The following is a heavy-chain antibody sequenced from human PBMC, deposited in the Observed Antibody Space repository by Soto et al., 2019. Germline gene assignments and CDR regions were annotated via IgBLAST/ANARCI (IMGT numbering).Heavy chain of an antibody. CDR3: VVGQYYFDY. CDR1: GFPFTSYG. CDR2: ISYDGSDK. D-gene: IGHD1-26*01. Sequence: QVQLVESGGGVVQPGRSLRLSCAASGFPFTSYGMHWVREGPDNGLEWVAIISYDGSDKYYADSVKGRFTISRDNSKNTLYLQMSSLRPEDTALYYCVVGQYYFDYRGQGTLVIVSS. V-gene: IGHV3-30*03. J-gene: IGHJ4*02.